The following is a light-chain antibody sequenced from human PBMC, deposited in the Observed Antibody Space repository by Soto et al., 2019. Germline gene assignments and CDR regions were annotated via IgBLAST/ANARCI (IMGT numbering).Light chain of an antibody. CDR1: QSVSSSY. Sequence: EIVLRQSPCALSLSPGERATLSCRASQSVSSSYLAWYQQKPGQAPRLLIYGASSRATGIPDRFSGSGSGTDFTLTISRLEPEDFAVYYCQQFVRTFGQGTKVDI. CDR2: GAS. CDR3: QQFVRT. V-gene: IGKV3-20*01. J-gene: IGKJ1*01.